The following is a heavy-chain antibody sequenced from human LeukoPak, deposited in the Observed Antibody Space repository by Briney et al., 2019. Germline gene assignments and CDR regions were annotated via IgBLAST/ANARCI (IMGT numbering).Heavy chain of an antibody. Sequence: GGSLRLSCAASGFSFSGYSMSWVRQAPGKGLEWVSYISSRSTTIYYADSVKGRFTISRDDVKNSLYLQTNSLRAEDTAVYYCEKGPGYYYYYYMDVWGKGTTVTVSS. CDR3: EKGPGYYYYYYMDV. J-gene: IGHJ6*03. CDR2: ISSRSTTI. V-gene: IGHV3-48*01. D-gene: IGHD6-13*01. CDR1: GFSFSGYS.